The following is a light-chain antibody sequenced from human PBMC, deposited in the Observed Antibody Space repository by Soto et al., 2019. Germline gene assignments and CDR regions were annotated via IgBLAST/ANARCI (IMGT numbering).Light chain of an antibody. Sequence: IQMTHSPSSLSASLGDRVAITGRASQSISSWLAWYQQKPGKAPKLLIYDASSLESGVPSRFSGSGSGTDFTLTISSLQPDDFATYYCQQYNSSWTFGQGTKV. CDR3: QQYNSSWT. CDR1: QSISSW. V-gene: IGKV1-5*01. J-gene: IGKJ1*01. CDR2: DAS.